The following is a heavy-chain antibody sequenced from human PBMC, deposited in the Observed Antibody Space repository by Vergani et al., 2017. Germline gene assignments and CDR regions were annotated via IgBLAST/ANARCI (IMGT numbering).Heavy chain of an antibody. CDR2: IAAGGGAT. V-gene: IGHV3-23*01. J-gene: IGHJ4*02. D-gene: IGHD5-12*01. CDR1: GFTFTDYG. CDR3: VRKWLTTEEVDY. Sequence: EVQLLESGGGLVQPGGSLRLSCAASGFTFTDYGMTWVRQAPGRGLEWVSTIAAGGGATFYADSVKGRFTISSDNSKNILYLQVRTLSVDYSAIYYCVRKWLTTEEVDYWGQGTLVTV.